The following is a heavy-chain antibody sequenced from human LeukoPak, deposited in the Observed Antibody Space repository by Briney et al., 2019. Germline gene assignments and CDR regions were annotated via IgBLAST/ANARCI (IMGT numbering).Heavy chain of an antibody. Sequence: SETLSLTCTVSGGSISSSSYYWGWIRQPPGKGLEWIGSIYHSGSTYYKPTLKSRVTISVDTSKNQFSPKLSSVTAADTAVYYCARSWYGATYLDYWGQGTLVTVSS. J-gene: IGHJ4*02. CDR2: IYHSGST. V-gene: IGHV4-39*01. CDR1: GGSISSSSYY. D-gene: IGHD4/OR15-4a*01. CDR3: ARSWYGATYLDY.